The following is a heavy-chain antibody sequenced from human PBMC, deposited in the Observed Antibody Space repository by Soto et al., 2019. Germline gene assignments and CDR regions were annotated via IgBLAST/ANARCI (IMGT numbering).Heavy chain of an antibody. CDR1: GFTFSGYS. CDR3: ARDQGSPKVRDYYYGMDV. D-gene: IGHD3-10*01. V-gene: IGHV3-48*02. J-gene: IGHJ6*02. CDR2: ISSSSSTI. Sequence: GGSLRLSCAASGFTFSGYSMNWVRQAPGKGLEWVSYISSSSSTIYYADSVKGRFTISRDNAKNSLYLQMNSLRDEDTAVYYCARDQGSPKVRDYYYGMDVWGQGTTVTVSS.